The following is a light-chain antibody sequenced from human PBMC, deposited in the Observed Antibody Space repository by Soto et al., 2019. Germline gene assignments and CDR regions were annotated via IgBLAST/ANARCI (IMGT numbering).Light chain of an antibody. Sequence: QSALTQPPSASGSPGQSVTISCTGTSGDVGGYNYVSWYQQHPGKAPKLMIYEVSKRPSGVPDRFSGSKTGNTASLTVSGLQAEDEADYYCSSYAGSNNPYVFGPGTKLTVL. CDR3: SSYAGSNNPYV. CDR2: EVS. J-gene: IGLJ1*01. CDR1: SGDVGGYNY. V-gene: IGLV2-8*01.